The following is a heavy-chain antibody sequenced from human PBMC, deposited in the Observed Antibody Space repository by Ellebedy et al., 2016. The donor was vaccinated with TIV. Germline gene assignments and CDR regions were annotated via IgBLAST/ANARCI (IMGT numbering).Heavy chain of an antibody. J-gene: IGHJ5*01. CDR3: AKSNWNARGWFDS. V-gene: IGHV3-7*03. CDR1: GFTFSSYR. Sequence: GESLKISCAASGFTFSSYRMSWVRQAPGKGLEWVANIKQDGGEKLYVDSVKGRFTISRDNAESSLYLQMNTLRAEDPAVYYCAKSNWNARGWFDSWGQGVLVTVSS. D-gene: IGHD1-1*01. CDR2: IKQDGGEK.